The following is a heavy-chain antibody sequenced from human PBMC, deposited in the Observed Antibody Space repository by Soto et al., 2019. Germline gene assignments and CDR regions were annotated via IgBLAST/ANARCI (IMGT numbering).Heavy chain of an antibody. CDR3: AKEIKDSPGGYYYYYMDV. D-gene: IGHD2-15*01. Sequence: GGSLRLSCAASGFTFDDYAMHWVRQAPGKGLEWVSGISWNSDNIGYADSVKGRFTISRDNAKNSLYLQMNSLRAEDTALYYCAKEIKDSPGGYYYYYMDVWGIGTTVTVSS. V-gene: IGHV3-9*01. CDR2: ISWNSDNI. CDR1: GFTFDDYA. J-gene: IGHJ6*03.